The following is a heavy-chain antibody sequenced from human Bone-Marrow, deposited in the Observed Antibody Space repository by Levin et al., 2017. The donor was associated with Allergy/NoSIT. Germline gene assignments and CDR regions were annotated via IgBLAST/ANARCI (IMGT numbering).Heavy chain of an antibody. J-gene: IGHJ6*02. V-gene: IGHV1-69*13. Sequence: ASVKVSCKSSGGAFSSYALSWVRQAPGQGLEWMGGIVPFFESANYAQKFQGRVTITADVSTTTGYMELSGLRYEDTAVYYCASAVEFSDRRGHIYYYGMDVWGQGTPVTVSS. CDR3: ASAVEFSDRRGHIYYYGMDV. CDR1: GGAFSSYA. CDR2: IVPFFESA. D-gene: IGHD2/OR15-2a*01.